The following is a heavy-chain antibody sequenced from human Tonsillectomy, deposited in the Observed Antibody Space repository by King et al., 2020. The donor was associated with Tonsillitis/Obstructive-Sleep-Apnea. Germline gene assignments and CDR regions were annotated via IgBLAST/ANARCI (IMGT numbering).Heavy chain of an antibody. CDR1: GGSISSYY. CDR3: ARGRLYYDFWSGYDY. J-gene: IGHJ4*02. V-gene: IGHV4-59*01. D-gene: IGHD3-3*01. Sequence: QLQESGPGLVKPSETLSLTCTVSGGSISSYYWSWIRPPPGKGLEWIGYISYSGSTNYNPSLKSRVTISVDTSKNQFSLKLSSVTAADTAVYYCARGRLYYDFWSGYDYWGQGTLVTVSS. CDR2: ISYSGST.